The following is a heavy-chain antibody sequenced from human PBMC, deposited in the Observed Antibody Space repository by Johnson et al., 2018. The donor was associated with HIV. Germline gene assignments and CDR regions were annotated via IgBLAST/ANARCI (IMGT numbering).Heavy chain of an antibody. Sequence: VQLVESGGGVVQPGTSLRLSCAASGFTFRAYGMHWVRQAPGKGLEWLTLMSYDGSKKYYADSVKGRFTISRDNSKNTLYLQMNSLRAEDTAVYYCAKGLGSDYEAFDIWGQGTMVTVSS. J-gene: IGHJ3*02. CDR3: AKGLGSDYEAFDI. D-gene: IGHD1-26*01. CDR1: GFTFRAYG. CDR2: MSYDGSKK. V-gene: IGHV3-30*18.